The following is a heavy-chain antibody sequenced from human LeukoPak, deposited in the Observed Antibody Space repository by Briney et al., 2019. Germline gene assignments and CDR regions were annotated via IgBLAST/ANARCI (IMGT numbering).Heavy chain of an antibody. Sequence: GGSLRLSCAASGFTFRSYGMHWVRQAPGKGLEWVSAISGSGSATYYADSVKGRFTISRDNSKNTLYLQMNSLRAEDTAVYYCAKDQYGEAFDIWGPGTMVTVSS. CDR3: AKDQYGEAFDI. CDR2: ISGSGSAT. V-gene: IGHV3-23*01. CDR1: GFTFRSYG. J-gene: IGHJ3*02. D-gene: IGHD4-17*01.